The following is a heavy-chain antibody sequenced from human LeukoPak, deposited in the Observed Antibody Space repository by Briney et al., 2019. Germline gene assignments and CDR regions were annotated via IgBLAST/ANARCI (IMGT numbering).Heavy chain of an antibody. CDR2: IYYSGST. J-gene: IGHJ4*02. CDR1: GGSISSSIHY. D-gene: IGHD2-2*01. V-gene: IGHV4-39*01. CDR3: ARLPDCSSTTCLNDK. Sequence: SETLSLTCTVSGGSISSSIHYWGWIRQPPGKGLEWIGSIYYSGSTYYNPSLKSRVTIFVDTSKSQFSLKLRSLTAADTAVYYCARLPDCSSTTCLNDKWGQGTLVTVSS.